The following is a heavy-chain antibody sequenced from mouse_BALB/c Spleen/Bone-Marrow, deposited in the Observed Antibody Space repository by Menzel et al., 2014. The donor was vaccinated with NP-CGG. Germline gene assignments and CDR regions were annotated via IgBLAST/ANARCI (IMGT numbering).Heavy chain of an antibody. V-gene: IGHV10-1*02. CDR2: IRSKSNNYAT. CDR1: GFTFNTYA. D-gene: IGHD1-1*01. J-gene: IGHJ4*01. CDR3: VRQVITTVSYAMDY. Sequence: EVQLVESGGVLVQPKGSLKLSCAASGFTFNTYAMNWVRQAPGKGLEWVARIRSKSNNYATYYADSVKDRFTISRDDSQSMLYLQMNNLKTEDTAMYYCVRQVITTVSYAMDYWGQGTSVTVSS.